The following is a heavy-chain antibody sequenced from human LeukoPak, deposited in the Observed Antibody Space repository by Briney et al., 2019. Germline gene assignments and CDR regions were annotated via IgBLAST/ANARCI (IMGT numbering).Heavy chain of an antibody. D-gene: IGHD3-16*02. Sequence: SETLSLTCTVSGGSISSSSYYWGWIRQPPGKGLEWIGSIYYSGSTYYNPSLKSRVTISVDKSKNQFSLKLSSVTAADTAVYYCARESVWGSYRYIDYWGQGTLVTVSS. V-gene: IGHV4-39*07. J-gene: IGHJ4*02. CDR3: ARESVWGSYRYIDY. CDR2: IYYSGST. CDR1: GGSISSSSYY.